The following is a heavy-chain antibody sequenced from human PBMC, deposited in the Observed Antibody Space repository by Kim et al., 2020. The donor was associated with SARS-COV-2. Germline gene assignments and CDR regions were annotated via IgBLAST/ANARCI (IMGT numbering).Heavy chain of an antibody. CDR3: ARGNTETIDY. J-gene: IGHJ4*02. V-gene: IGHV1-2*05. CDR2: INPSSGGT. CDR1: GYTFTTRY. Sequence: ASVKVSCKTSGYTFTTRYLHWVRQAPGQGLEWMGRINPSSGGTNYAQKFQDMVTMTRDTSVSTAYMELSRLTSDDTVVYYCARGNTETIDYWGQGTLVTVSS.